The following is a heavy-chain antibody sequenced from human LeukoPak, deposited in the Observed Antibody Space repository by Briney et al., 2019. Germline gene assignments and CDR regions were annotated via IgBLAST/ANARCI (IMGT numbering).Heavy chain of an antibody. CDR3: ARDAKRVAATSKYNWFDP. Sequence: SETLSLTCTVSGGSISSYYWSWIRQPAGKGLEWIGRIYTSGSTNYNPSLKSRVTMSVDTSKNRFSLKLSSVTAADTAVYYCARDAKRVAATSKYNWFDPWGQGTLVTVSS. V-gene: IGHV4-4*07. D-gene: IGHD6-13*01. CDR2: IYTSGST. J-gene: IGHJ5*02. CDR1: GGSISSYY.